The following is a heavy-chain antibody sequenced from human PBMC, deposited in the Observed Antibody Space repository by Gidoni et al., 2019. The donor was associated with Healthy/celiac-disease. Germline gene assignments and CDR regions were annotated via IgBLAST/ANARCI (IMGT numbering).Heavy chain of an antibody. CDR2: INPRGGST. J-gene: IGHJ2*01. D-gene: IGHD5-12*01. CDR1: GYTVTSYY. V-gene: IGHV1-46*01. Sequence: QVQLVQSGAEVKKPGASVKVSCKASGYTVTSYYMHWVRQAPGHGLEWMGIINPRGGSTSYAQTFQGRVTMTRDTSTSTVYMELSSLRSEDTAVYYCARGPSDGYNPYWYFDLWGRGTLVTVSS. CDR3: ARGPSDGYNPYWYFDL.